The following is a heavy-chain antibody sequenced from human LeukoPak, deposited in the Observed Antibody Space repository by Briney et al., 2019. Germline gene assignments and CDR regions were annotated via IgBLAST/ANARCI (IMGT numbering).Heavy chain of an antibody. Sequence: GGSLRLSCAASGFTFSSYAMHWVRQAPGKGLEWVAFIRYDGSNKYYADSVKGRFTISRDNSKNTLYLQMNSLRAEDTAVYYCAKDAAARIPPYYYYMDVWGKGTTVTVSS. V-gene: IGHV3-30*02. J-gene: IGHJ6*03. D-gene: IGHD6-6*01. CDR3: AKDAAARIPPYYYYMDV. CDR1: GFTFSSYA. CDR2: IRYDGSNK.